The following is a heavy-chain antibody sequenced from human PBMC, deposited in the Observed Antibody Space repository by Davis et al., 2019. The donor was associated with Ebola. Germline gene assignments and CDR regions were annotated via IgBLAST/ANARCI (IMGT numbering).Heavy chain of an antibody. CDR3: AEIHYYDSSGFYYGRFDY. Sequence: MPSETLSLTCTVSGGSISSYYWSWIRQPPGKGLEWIGYIYHTGNTNYNPSLKSRLTISVDTSKNQLSLTLNSVTAADTAVYYCAEIHYYDSSGFYYGRFDYWGQGTLVTVSS. CDR2: IYHTGNT. CDR1: GGSISSYY. V-gene: IGHV4-59*08. J-gene: IGHJ4*02. D-gene: IGHD3-22*01.